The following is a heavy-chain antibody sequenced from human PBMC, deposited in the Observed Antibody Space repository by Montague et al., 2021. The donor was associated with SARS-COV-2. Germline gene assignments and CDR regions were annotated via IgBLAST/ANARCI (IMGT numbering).Heavy chain of an antibody. J-gene: IGHJ3*02. Sequence: SETLSLTCTVSGGSITGYYWSWLRRSPGKGLEWIAYIYDGGAVNYNPSLGSRVTISTDTSKNQLSLKVNSVTAADTAVYYCVRDHPYGGPRGAYDTWSQGTVVTVCS. CDR3: VRDHPYGGPRGAYDT. CDR2: IYDGGAV. CDR1: GGSITGYY. D-gene: IGHD4-23*01. V-gene: IGHV4-59*01.